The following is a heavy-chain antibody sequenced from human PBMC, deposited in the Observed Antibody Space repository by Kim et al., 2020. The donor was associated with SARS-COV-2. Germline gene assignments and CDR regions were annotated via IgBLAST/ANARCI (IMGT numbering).Heavy chain of an antibody. J-gene: IGHJ2*01. Sequence: GGSLRLSCAASGFVFSDYYMSWVRQAPGEGPEWVSYISGSGDYTNFADSVKGRFAVSRDNAGNSLSLQMNSLRPEDTAMYYCASGGPSAEPGSGNFDLWG. D-gene: IGHD2-2*01. CDR2: ISGSGDYT. CDR3: ASGGPSAEPGSGNFDL. V-gene: IGHV3-11*06. CDR1: GFVFSDYY.